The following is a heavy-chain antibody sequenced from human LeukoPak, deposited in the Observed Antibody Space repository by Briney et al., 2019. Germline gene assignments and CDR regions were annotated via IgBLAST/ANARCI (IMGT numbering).Heavy chain of an antibody. CDR3: ARRKPPYFDWSPPQGDVAFDI. CDR2: IYPGDSDT. Sequence: GESLKISCKGSGYSFTSYWICWVRQMPGKGLEWMGIIYPGDSDTRYSPSFQGQVTISADKSISTAYLQWSSLKASDTAMYYCARRKPPYFDWSPPQGDVAFDIWGQGTMVTVSS. D-gene: IGHD3-9*01. V-gene: IGHV5-51*01. CDR1: GYSFTSYW. J-gene: IGHJ3*02.